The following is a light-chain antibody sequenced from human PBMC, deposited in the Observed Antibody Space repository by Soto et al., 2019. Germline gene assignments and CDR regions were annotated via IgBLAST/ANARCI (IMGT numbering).Light chain of an antibody. CDR2: DVT. V-gene: IGLV2-14*01. Sequence: QSALTQPASVSGSPGQSITISCTGTSSDVGGYNYVSWYQQHPGKAPKLMINDVTYRPSGAANRFSGSKSGNTASLTISGLQAEDEADYYCSSYATNSTDVFGTGTKLTVL. CDR3: SSYATNSTDV. J-gene: IGLJ1*01. CDR1: SSDVGGYNY.